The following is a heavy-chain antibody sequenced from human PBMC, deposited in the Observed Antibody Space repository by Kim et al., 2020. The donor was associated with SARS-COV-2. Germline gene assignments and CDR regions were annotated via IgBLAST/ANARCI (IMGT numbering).Heavy chain of an antibody. J-gene: IGHJ4*02. D-gene: IGHD2-15*01. Sequence: GGSLRLSCAASGFTFDDYAMHWVRQAPGKGLEWVSGISWNSGSIGYADSVKGRFTISRDNAKNSLYLQMNSLRAEDTALYYCAKAYLLYPFTIDYWGQGTLVTVSS. V-gene: IGHV3-9*01. CDR2: ISWNSGSI. CDR3: AKAYLLYPFTIDY. CDR1: GFTFDDYA.